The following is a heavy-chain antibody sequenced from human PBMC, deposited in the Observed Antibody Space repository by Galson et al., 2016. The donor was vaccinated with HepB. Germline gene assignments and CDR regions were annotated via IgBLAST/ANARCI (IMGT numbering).Heavy chain of an antibody. CDR2: IYWDDDK. J-gene: IGHJ5*02. Sequence: LVKPTQTLTLTCTLSGLSLNTSGVGVGWIRQPPGKALEWLGFIYWDDDKRYSPSLKSRLTITKDTSKNQVVLTMTNMDPVDTATYYCAHRQGVVPTEINQNSWFDPWGQGTLVTVSS. V-gene: IGHV2-5*02. CDR3: AHRQGVVPTEINQNSWFDP. CDR1: GLSLNTSGVG. D-gene: IGHD2-2*01.